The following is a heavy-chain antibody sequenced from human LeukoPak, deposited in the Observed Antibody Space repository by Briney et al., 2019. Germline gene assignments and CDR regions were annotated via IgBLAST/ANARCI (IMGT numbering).Heavy chain of an antibody. J-gene: IGHJ6*03. D-gene: IGHD2-15*01. CDR3: AINQAGYCGGGSCYRHEFYYMDV. Sequence: ASVKVSCKTSGYTFSNYGISWVRQAPGRGLEWVGWISAFNGNTNYAPKLQDRVTITADKATSKAYMELSSLRSEDTAMYYCAINQAGYCGGGSCYRHEFYYMDVWGKGTSVTVSS. V-gene: IGHV1-18*01. CDR2: ISAFNGNT. CDR1: GYTFSNYG.